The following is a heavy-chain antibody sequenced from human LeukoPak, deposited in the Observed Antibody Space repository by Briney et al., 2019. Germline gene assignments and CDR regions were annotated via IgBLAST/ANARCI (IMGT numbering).Heavy chain of an antibody. D-gene: IGHD6-13*01. CDR2: IYTSGST. Sequence: SETLSLTCTVSGGSISSYYWSWIRQPAGKGLEWIGRIYTSGSTNYNPSLKSRVTMSVDTSKNQFSLKLSSVTAADTAVYYCAREEARIAAAGKEWNYYYYMDVWGKGTTVTVSS. CDR3: AREEARIAAAGKEWNYYYYMDV. CDR1: GGSISSYY. V-gene: IGHV4-4*07. J-gene: IGHJ6*03.